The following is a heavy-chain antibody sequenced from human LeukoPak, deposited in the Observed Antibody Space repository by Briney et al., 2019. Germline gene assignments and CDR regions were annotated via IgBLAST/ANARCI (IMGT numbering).Heavy chain of an antibody. CDR1: GFTFSDYN. CDR2: TNHSGST. V-gene: IGHV4-34*01. CDR3: ARAPHPLHYDILTWDP. J-gene: IGHJ5*02. Sequence: KTGGSLRLSCAASGFTFSDYNMNWIRQPPGKGLEWIGETNHSGSTNYNPSLKSRVTISVDTSKNQFSLKLSSVTAADTAVYYCARAPHPLHYDILTWDPWGQGTLVTVSS. D-gene: IGHD3-9*01.